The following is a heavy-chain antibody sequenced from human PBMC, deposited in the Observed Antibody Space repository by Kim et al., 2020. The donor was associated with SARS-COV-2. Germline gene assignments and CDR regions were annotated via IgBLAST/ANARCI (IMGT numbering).Heavy chain of an antibody. CDR2: IIPFFGSA. CDR3: AIFSFYHDGPSYDLPQNYYDF. Sequence: SVKVSCKASGGTFSYLVINWVRQAPGQGLEWMGGIIPFFGSADYAQKFQGRVTITADQSTSTVYMELGRLRSEDTAMYYCAIFSFYHDGPSYDLPQNYYDFWGQGTRVSVSS. D-gene: IGHD3-16*02. J-gene: IGHJ4*02. V-gene: IGHV1-69*13. CDR1: GGTFSYLV.